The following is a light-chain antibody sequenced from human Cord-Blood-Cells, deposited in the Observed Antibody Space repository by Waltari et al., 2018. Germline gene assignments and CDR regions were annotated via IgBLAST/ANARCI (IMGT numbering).Light chain of an antibody. CDR2: DAS. CDR3: QQRSNWIT. CDR1: QSVSSY. V-gene: IGKV3-11*01. J-gene: IGKJ5*01. Sequence: EIELTQSPATLSLSPGERATLSCRASQSVSSYLAWYQQNPGQAPRLLLSDASNRATGIPARFSGSGSGTDFTLTISSLEPEDFAVYYCQQRSNWITFGQGTRLEIK.